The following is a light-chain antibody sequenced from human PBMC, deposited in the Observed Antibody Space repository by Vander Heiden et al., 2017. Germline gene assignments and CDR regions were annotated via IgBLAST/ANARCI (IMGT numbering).Light chain of an antibody. J-gene: IGKJ3*01. CDR2: DAS. V-gene: IGKV3-11*01. CDR1: QRVSSY. CDR3: QQRSDWPLT. Sequence: EIVLTQSPATLSLSPGERATLSCRASQRVSSYLAWYQQKPGQAPRLLIHDASSRATGIPARFSGSGSGTDFTLTISSLEPEDFAVYYCQQRSDWPLTFGPGTKVDIK.